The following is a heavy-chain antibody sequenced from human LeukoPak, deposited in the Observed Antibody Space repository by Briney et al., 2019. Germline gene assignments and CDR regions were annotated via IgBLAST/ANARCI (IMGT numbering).Heavy chain of an antibody. J-gene: IGHJ4*02. CDR3: AGASSWYVFDY. CDR1: GGSFSSYY. V-gene: IGHV4-59*01. CDR2: IFFSGST. Sequence: PSETLSLTCSVSGGSFSSYYWTWIRQPPGKGLEWIGYIFFSGSTNYSPSLKSRVTISIDTSKNQFSLKLSSVTAADTAIYYCAGASSWYVFDYWGQGTLVTVSS. D-gene: IGHD6-13*01.